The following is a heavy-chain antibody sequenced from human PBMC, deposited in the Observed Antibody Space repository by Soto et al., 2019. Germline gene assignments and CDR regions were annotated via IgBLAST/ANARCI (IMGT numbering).Heavy chain of an antibody. J-gene: IGHJ4*02. Sequence: PGGSLRLSCAASGFTFSSYAMSWVRQAPGKGLEWVSAISGSGGSTYYADSVKGRFTISRDNSKNTLFLQMNSLRAEDTAVYYCAKEDDGSGSYFRNALDYWGQGTLVTVSS. CDR3: AKEDDGSGSYFRNALDY. CDR2: ISGSGGST. V-gene: IGHV3-23*01. CDR1: GFTFSSYA. D-gene: IGHD3-10*01.